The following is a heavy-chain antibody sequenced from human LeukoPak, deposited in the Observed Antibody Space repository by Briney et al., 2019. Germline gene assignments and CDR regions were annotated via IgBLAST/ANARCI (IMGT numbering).Heavy chain of an antibody. CDR2: VYYSGST. Sequence: PSETLSLTCTVSGGSISSYYWSWIRQPPGKGLEWIGYVYYSGSTNYNPSLKSRVTISIDTSKNQFSLELSSVTAADTAVYYCARDGVSGIPDYWGQGTLVTVSS. CDR1: GGSISSYY. CDR3: ARDGVSGIPDY. V-gene: IGHV4-59*01. D-gene: IGHD3-16*01. J-gene: IGHJ4*02.